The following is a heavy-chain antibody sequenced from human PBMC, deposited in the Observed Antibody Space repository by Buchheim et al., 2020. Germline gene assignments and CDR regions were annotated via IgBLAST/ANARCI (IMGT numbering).Heavy chain of an antibody. CDR2: IYYSGST. CDR3: ARFSSSWYVDY. V-gene: IGHV4-31*03. Sequence: HVQLQESGPGLVKPSQTLSLTCTVSGGSISSGGYYWSWIRQHPGKGLEWIGYIYYSGSTYYTPSLKSRVSISLDTSKNQFSLELSSVTAADTAVYYCARFSSSWYVDYWGQGTL. D-gene: IGHD6-13*01. J-gene: IGHJ4*02. CDR1: GGSISSGGYY.